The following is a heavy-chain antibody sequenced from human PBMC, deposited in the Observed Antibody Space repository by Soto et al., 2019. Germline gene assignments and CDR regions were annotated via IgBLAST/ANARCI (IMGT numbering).Heavy chain of an antibody. CDR2: IYYSGST. CDR3: ARATDRGYGSGIFYGMDV. J-gene: IGHJ6*02. Sequence: SETLSLTCTVSGGSISSGDYYWSWIRQPPGKGLEWIGYIYYSGSTYYNPSLKSRVTISVDTSKNQFSLRLSSVTAADTAVYYCARATDRGYGSGIFYGMDVWGQGTTVTVSS. D-gene: IGHD3-10*01. V-gene: IGHV4-30-4*01. CDR1: GGSISSGDYY.